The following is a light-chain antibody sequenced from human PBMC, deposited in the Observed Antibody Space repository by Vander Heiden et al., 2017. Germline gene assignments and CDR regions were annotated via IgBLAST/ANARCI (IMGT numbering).Light chain of an antibody. Sequence: EIVLTQSPGTLSLSPGDRATLSCRASQSVSGSFLAWYQQKPGQAPRHLIYGASSRATGIPDRFSGSGSGTGFTLTISRLEPEDFAVYYCQRYGTSPTFGQGTRLEIK. CDR1: QSVSGSF. CDR2: GAS. V-gene: IGKV3-20*01. J-gene: IGKJ5*01. CDR3: QRYGTSPT.